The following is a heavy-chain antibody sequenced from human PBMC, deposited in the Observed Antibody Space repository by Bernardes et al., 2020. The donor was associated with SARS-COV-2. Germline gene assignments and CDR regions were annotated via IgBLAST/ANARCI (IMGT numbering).Heavy chain of an antibody. V-gene: IGHV3-23*01. J-gene: IGHJ4*02. Sequence: GGSLRLSCAASGFTFSSYAMSWVRQAPGKGLEWVSAISGSGGSTYYADSVKGRFTISRDNSKNTLYLQMNSLRAEDTAVYYCAKANHKGRYSYGHFDYWGQGTLVTVSS. CDR2: ISGSGGST. CDR1: GFTFSSYA. CDR3: AKANHKGRYSYGHFDY. D-gene: IGHD5-18*01.